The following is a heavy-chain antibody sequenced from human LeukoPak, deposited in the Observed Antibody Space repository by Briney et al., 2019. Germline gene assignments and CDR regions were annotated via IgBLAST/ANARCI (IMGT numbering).Heavy chain of an antibody. D-gene: IGHD3-22*01. CDR2: VYYSGST. V-gene: IGHV4-59*08. Sequence: SETLSLTCSVSGGSTSGYFWTWIRQSPGKGPEWIGYVYYSGSTSYSPSFESRVTISVDTSKNQFSLKLSSVTAADTAVYYCARLHDYDSSGHNGNWFDPWGQGTLVTVSS. CDR3: ARLHDYDSSGHNGNWFDP. J-gene: IGHJ5*02. CDR1: GGSTSGYF.